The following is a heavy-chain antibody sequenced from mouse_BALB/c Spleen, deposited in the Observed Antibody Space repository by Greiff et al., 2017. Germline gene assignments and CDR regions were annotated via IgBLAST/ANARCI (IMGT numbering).Heavy chain of an antibody. Sequence: VNVVESGPGLVAPSQSLSITCTVSGFSLTGYGVNWVRQPPGKGLEWLGMIWGDGSTDYNSALKSRLSISKDNSKSQVFLKMNSLQTDDTARYYCAIYGSSYWFAYWGQGTLVTVSA. CDR2: IWGDGST. D-gene: IGHD1-1*01. V-gene: IGHV2-6-7*01. CDR3: AIYGSSYWFAY. CDR1: GFSLTGYG. J-gene: IGHJ3*01.